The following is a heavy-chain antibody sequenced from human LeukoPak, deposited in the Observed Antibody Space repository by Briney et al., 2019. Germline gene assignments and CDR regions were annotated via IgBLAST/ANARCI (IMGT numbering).Heavy chain of an antibody. V-gene: IGHV4-59*08. D-gene: IGHD6-19*01. J-gene: IGHJ4*02. Sequence: PSETLSLTCTVSGGSISSYYWSWIRQLPGKGLEWIGYIYYSGSTNYNPSLKSRVTISVDTSKNQFSLKLSSVTAADTAVYYCARLHSSGWYYFDYWGQGTLVTVSS. CDR1: GGSISSYY. CDR3: ARLHSSGWYYFDY. CDR2: IYYSGST.